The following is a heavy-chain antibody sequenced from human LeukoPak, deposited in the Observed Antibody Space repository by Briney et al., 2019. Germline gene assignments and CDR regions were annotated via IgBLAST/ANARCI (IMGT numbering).Heavy chain of an antibody. CDR3: AKDYSSGWLRYYFDY. CDR1: GFTFRSYG. V-gene: IGHV3-30*18. J-gene: IGHJ4*02. Sequence: PGWSLRLSCAASGFTFRSYGMHWVRQAPGKGLEWVAVISYDGSNKYYADSVKGRFTISRDNSKNTLYLQMNSLRAEDTAVYYCAKDYSSGWLRYYFDYWGQETLVTVSS. CDR2: ISYDGSNK. D-gene: IGHD6-19*01.